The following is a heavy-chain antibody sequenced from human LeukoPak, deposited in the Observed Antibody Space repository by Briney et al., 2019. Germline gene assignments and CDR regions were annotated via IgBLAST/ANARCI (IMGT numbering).Heavy chain of an antibody. CDR2: ISYSGST. D-gene: IGHD3-10*01. CDR1: GGSISGSY. Sequence: SETLSLTCTVSGGSISGSYWTWIRQPPGKGLEWIGYISYSGSTSYNPSLKSRVAMSLDTSKNQFSLKLSSVTAADTAVYYCTRLFYYGSGSYLPDYWGQGTLVTVSS. CDR3: TRLFYYGSGSYLPDY. J-gene: IGHJ4*02. V-gene: IGHV4-59*08.